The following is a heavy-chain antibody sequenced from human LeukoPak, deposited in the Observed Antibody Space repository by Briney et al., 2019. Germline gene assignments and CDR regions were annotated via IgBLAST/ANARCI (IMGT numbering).Heavy chain of an antibody. CDR1: GFTFDNYA. J-gene: IGHJ4*01. CDR3: AKDLGNDDTNPLFDY. CDR2: INWNSAKT. V-gene: IGHV3-9*03. D-gene: IGHD1-1*01. Sequence: GGSLRLSCAASGFTFDNYAMHWVRQAPGKGLEWVAGINWNSAKTGYADSVRGRFTISRDSAKNSLYLQMNSLRAEDMALYYCAKDLGNDDTNPLFDYWGHGTLVTVSS.